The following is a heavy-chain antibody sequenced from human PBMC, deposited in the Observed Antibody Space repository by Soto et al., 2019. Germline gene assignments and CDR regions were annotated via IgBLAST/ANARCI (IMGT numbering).Heavy chain of an antibody. Sequence: QVQLVESGGGVVQPGRSLRLSCAASGFTFSSYGMTWVRQAPGKGLEWVAVIWYDGSNKDYADSVKGRFTVSRDNSKNTLYLHMDSLRAEDTGVYYCGRSLFSGYGTDVWGQGTTVTVS. CDR1: GFTFSSYG. CDR3: GRSLFSGYGTDV. V-gene: IGHV3-33*01. J-gene: IGHJ6*02. D-gene: IGHD6-19*01. CDR2: IWYDGSNK.